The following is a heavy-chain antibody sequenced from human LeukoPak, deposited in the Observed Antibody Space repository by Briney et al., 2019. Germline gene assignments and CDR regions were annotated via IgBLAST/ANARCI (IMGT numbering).Heavy chain of an antibody. D-gene: IGHD3-16*01. CDR2: ISLSGLT. CDR3: ASGPRTNWARFDY. V-gene: IGHV4-4*02. CDR1: GGSISSTNW. J-gene: IGHJ4*02. Sequence: SETLSLTCGVSGGSISSTNWYSWVRQPPGQGLAWIGEISLSGLTNCNPSLKSRVTMTLDNSKNLLSLTLTSVAAADTAVYYCASGPRTNWARFDYWGQGTQVTVSS.